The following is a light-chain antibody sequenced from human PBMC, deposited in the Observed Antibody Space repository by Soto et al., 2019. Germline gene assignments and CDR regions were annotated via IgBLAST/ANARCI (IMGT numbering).Light chain of an antibody. J-gene: IGKJ2*01. CDR3: QQYYGSPFT. CDR1: KSVLYSSNNKND. V-gene: IGKV4-1*01. CDR2: WAS. Sequence: DIVMTQSPDSLAVSLGARATINCKSSKSVLYSSNNKNDLAWYQQKPGQPPNLLISWASARESGVPDRFSGSGSGTDFTLTISSLQAEDVAVYYCQQYYGSPFTFGQGTKLEI.